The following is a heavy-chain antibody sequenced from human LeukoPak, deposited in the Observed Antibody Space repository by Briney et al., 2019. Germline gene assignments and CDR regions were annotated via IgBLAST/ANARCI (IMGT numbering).Heavy chain of an antibody. V-gene: IGHV1-18*01. J-gene: IGHJ5*02. Sequence: ASVKVSCKASGYTFTSYGISWVRQAPGQGLEWVGWISAYNGNTNYAQKLQGRVTMTTDTSTSTAYMELRSLRSDDTAVYYCARQVYSNYNWFDPWGQGTLVAVSS. CDR3: ARQVYSNYNWFDP. D-gene: IGHD4-11*01. CDR2: ISAYNGNT. CDR1: GYTFTSYG.